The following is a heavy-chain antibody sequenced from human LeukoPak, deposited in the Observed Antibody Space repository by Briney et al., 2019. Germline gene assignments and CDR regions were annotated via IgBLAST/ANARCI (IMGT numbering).Heavy chain of an antibody. D-gene: IGHD6-13*01. J-gene: IGHJ4*02. V-gene: IGHV3-23*01. Sequence: GGSLRLPRTASGFTFSNYAMSWVRQAPGKGLEWVSAISANGGGRYYADSVKGRFTISRDNSKNTLYLQMNSLRAEDTAVYYCAKGSSPFDYWGQGTPVTVSS. CDR3: AKGSSPFDY. CDR1: GFTFSNYA. CDR2: ISANGGGR.